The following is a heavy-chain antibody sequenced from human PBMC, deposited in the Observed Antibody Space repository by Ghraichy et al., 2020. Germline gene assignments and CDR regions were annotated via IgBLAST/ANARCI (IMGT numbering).Heavy chain of an antibody. J-gene: IGHJ6*02. V-gene: IGHV3-48*02. CDR1: GFTFNGYS. D-gene: IGHD4-23*01. CDR2: ITGSSRTK. CDR3: ARGSTVVRFYYYDGMDV. Sequence: LSLTCVGSGFTFNGYSMNWVRQSPGKGLEWVSSITGSSRTKSYADSVKGRFTISRDNARNSLFLQMNSLRDEDTAVYYCARGSTVVRFYYYDGMDVWGQGTTVTVSS.